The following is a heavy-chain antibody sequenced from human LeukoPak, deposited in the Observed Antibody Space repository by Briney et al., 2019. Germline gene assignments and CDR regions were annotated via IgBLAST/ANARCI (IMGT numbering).Heavy chain of an antibody. V-gene: IGHV4-59*01. D-gene: IGHD2-15*01. J-gene: IGHJ4*02. CDR2: IHYTGST. CDR1: GGSISNYY. Sequence: PSETLSLTCTVSGGSISNYYWSWIRQPPGKELEWIGYIHYTGSTNYNPTLKSRVTISVDMSKNQFSLNMNSVTAADTAVYYCAKGCWSLDFWGQGIVVTVSS. CDR3: AKGCWSLDF.